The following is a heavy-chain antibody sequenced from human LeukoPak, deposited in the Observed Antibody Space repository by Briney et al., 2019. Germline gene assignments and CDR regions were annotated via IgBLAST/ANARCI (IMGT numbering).Heavy chain of an antibody. Sequence: PGGSLRLSCAVSGITLSNYGMSWVRQAPGKGLEWVAGISDSGGRTNYADSVKGRSTLYSDISRNTVYFQLNNLRVEDTAIYYCARASWVSSTDAVRWGQGTLVTVSS. V-gene: IGHV3-23*01. CDR1: GITLSNYG. CDR2: ISDSGGRT. J-gene: IGHJ4*02. CDR3: ARASWVSSTDAVR. D-gene: IGHD3-16*01.